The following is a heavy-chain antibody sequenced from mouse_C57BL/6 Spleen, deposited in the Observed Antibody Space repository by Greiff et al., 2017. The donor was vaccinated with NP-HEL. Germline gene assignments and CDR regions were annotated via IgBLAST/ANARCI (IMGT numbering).Heavy chain of an antibody. Sequence: VQVVESGAELVRPGTSVKVSCKASGYAFTNYLIEWVKQRPGQGLEWIGVINPGSGGTNYNEKFKGKATLTADKSSSTAYMQLSSLTSEDSAVYFCARYTMITYYFDYWGQGTTLTVSS. CDR3: ARYTMITYYFDY. D-gene: IGHD2-4*01. CDR2: INPGSGGT. J-gene: IGHJ2*01. V-gene: IGHV1-54*01. CDR1: GYAFTNYL.